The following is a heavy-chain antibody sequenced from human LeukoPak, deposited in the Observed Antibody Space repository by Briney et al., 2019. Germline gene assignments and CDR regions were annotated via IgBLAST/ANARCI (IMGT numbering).Heavy chain of an antibody. D-gene: IGHD2-2*01. J-gene: IGHJ6*03. CDR2: IRSKANSYAT. V-gene: IGHV3-73*01. Sequence: GGSLRLSCAASGFTFSGSAMHWVRQASGKGLEWVGRIRSKANSYATAYAASVKGRFTISRDDSKNTAYLQMNSLKTEDTAVYYCTRGTSCYQCYYYYYMDVWGKGTTVTVSS. CDR3: TRGTSCYQCYYYYYMDV. CDR1: GFTFSGSA.